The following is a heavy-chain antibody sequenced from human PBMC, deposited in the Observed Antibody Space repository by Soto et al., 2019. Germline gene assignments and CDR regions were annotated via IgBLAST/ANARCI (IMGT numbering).Heavy chain of an antibody. V-gene: IGHV3-23*01. D-gene: IGHD4-4*01. CDR2: MSGSGGHI. Sequence: PGGSLRLSCAASGFSFNIYVMTWVRQAPGKGLEWVSGMSGSGGHIYYADSVKGRFTVSRDNSNSTLYLQMNSLRAEDTAVYYCARAVTQYFDSWGQGSLVTVSS. CDR1: GFSFNIYV. CDR3: ARAVTQYFDS. J-gene: IGHJ4*02.